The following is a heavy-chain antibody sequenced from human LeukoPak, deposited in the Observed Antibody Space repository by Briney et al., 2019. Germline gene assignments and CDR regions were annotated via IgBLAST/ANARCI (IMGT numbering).Heavy chain of an antibody. J-gene: IGHJ6*03. D-gene: IGHD3-10*01. CDR3: ATAQGGSGGNYYYYMDV. CDR1: GGTFSSYA. CDR2: IIPIFGTA. V-gene: IGHV1-69*13. Sequence: GASVKVSCKASGGTFSSYAISWVRQAPGQGLEWMGGIIPIFGTANYAQKFQGRVTITADESTSTAYMELSSLRSEDTAVYYCATAQGGSGGNYYYYMDVWGKGTTVTVSS.